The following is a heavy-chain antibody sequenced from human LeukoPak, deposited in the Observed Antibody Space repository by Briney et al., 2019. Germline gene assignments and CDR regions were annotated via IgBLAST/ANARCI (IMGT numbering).Heavy chain of an antibody. J-gene: IGHJ5*02. D-gene: IGHD3-10*01. CDR2: IIPIFGTA. CDR1: GYIFTSNY. CDR3: ASGSGSYYNWFDP. Sequence: SVKVSCKASGYIFTSNYIHWVRQAPGQGLEWMGGIIPIFGTANYAQKFQGRVTITADESTSTAYMELSSLRSEDTAVYYCASGSGSYYNWFDPWGQGTLVTVSS. V-gene: IGHV1-69*13.